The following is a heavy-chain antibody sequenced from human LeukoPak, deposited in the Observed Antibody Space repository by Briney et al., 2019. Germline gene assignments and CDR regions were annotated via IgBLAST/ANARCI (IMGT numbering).Heavy chain of an antibody. J-gene: IGHJ6*01. V-gene: IGHV3-15*01. D-gene: IGHD1-26*01. CDR1: GFNFNYVW. Sequence: GGSLRLSCAASGFNFNYVWMDWVRQAPGKGLEWVGRIRTNIEGETTDYAAPVNGRFTISRDDPKTTMYLHMNSLKTEDSAVYFCTTERNWELLRPYGLDIWGQGTTVTVSS. CDR3: TTERNWELLRPYGLDI. CDR2: IRTNIEGETT.